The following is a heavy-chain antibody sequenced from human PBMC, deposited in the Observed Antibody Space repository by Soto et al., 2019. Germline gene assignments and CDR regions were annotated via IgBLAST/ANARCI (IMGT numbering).Heavy chain of an antibody. V-gene: IGHV1-69*13. J-gene: IGHJ4*02. CDR3: ARDSRYQTGTTADH. CDR1: GGTFSSYA. CDR2: IIPIFGTA. D-gene: IGHD1-1*01. Sequence: SVKVSCKASGGTFSSYAISWLRQAPGQGLEWMGGIIPIFGTANYAQKFQGRVTITADESTSTAYMELSSLRSEDTAVYYCARDSRYQTGTTADHWGQGALVTVSS.